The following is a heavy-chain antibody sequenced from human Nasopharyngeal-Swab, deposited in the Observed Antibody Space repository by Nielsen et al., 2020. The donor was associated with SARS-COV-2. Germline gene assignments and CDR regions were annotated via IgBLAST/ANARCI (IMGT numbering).Heavy chain of an antibody. D-gene: IGHD1-26*01. CDR2: VNDDGTTI. Sequence: GESLKISCGSSGFRLSDYWMHWVRQVPGKGLEWVARVNDDGTTITYADSVKGRFTISRDYAKNTLFLRMRSLRDDDTAVYYCTRDLSGPVDLWGLGILVTVSS. V-gene: IGHV3-74*03. CDR1: GFRLSDYW. CDR3: TRDLSGPVDL. J-gene: IGHJ4*01.